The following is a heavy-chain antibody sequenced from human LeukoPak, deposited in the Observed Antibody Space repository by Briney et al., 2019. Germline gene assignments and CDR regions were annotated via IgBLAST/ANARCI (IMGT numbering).Heavy chain of an antibody. J-gene: IGHJ5*02. V-gene: IGHV4-39*01. Sequence: NASETLSLTCTVSGGSISSSSYYWGWIRQPPGKGLEWIGSIYYSGSTYYNPSLKSRVTISVDTSKNQFSLKLTSVIAADTAVYYCARVFQLPFNYFDPWGQGALVTVSS. CDR1: GGSISSSSYY. CDR3: ARVFQLPFNYFDP. CDR2: IYYSGST.